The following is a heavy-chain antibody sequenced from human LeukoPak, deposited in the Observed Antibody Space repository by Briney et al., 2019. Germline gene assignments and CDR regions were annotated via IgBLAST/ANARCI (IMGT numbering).Heavy chain of an antibody. D-gene: IGHD5-12*01. CDR3: AKQTGYSNTEDY. J-gene: IGHJ4*02. Sequence: PGGSLRLSCTASGFTFSNYWMDWVRQAPGKGLEWVARIKQGGSEKHYVDSVKGRFTISRDNAKNSLFLQMNTLRAEDTAVYYCAKQTGYSNTEDYWGQGTLVTVSS. CDR1: GFTFSNYW. V-gene: IGHV3-7*01. CDR2: IKQGGSEK.